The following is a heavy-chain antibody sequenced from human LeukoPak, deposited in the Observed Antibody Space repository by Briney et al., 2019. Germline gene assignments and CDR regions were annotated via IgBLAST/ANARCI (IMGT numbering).Heavy chain of an antibody. CDR3: ARESLGYCSSTSCTGNAFDI. CDR2: INPSGGST. J-gene: IGHJ3*02. V-gene: IGHV1-46*01. CDR1: GYTFTSYY. Sequence: GASVKVSCKSSGYTFTSYYMHWVRQAPGQGLEWMGIINPSGGSTSYAQKFQGRLTMTRDMSTSTVYMELSSLRSEDTAVYYCARESLGYCSSTSCTGNAFDIWGQGTMVTVSS. D-gene: IGHD2-2*01.